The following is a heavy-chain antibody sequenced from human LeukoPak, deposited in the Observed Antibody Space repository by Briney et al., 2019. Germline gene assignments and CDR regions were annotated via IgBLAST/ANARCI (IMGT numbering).Heavy chain of an antibody. CDR2: IYTSGST. J-gene: IGHJ4*02. CDR1: GGSISSGSYY. CDR3: ASRHYYDSSFDY. V-gene: IGHV4-61*02. D-gene: IGHD3-22*01. Sequence: PSQTLCLTCAVSGGSISSGSYYWSWIRQPAGKGLEWIGRIYTSGSTNYNPSLKSRVTISEDTSKNQFSLKLSSVTAADTAVYYCASRHYYDSSFDYWGQGTLVTVSS.